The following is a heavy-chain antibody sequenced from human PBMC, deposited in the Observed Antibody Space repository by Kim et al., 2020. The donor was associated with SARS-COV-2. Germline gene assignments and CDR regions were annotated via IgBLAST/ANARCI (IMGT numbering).Heavy chain of an antibody. Sequence: NPSLKRRVNISGDTSKNQFSLQMNPVTAADTAVYYCARARGYSYGSLDYWGQGTLVTVSS. V-gene: IGHV4-39*01. D-gene: IGHD5-18*01. CDR3: ARARGYSYGSLDY. J-gene: IGHJ4*02.